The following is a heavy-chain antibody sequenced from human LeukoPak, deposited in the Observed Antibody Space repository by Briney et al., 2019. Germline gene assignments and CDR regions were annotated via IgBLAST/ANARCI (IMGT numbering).Heavy chain of an antibody. CDR2: LYTSGHT. CDR3: ASPGYYSGSWKFDF. J-gene: IGHJ4*02. D-gene: IGHD6-19*01. V-gene: IGHV3-53*01. Sequence: PGGSLRLFCAASGFTVSSAYMSWFRQVPGKGLQWVSLLYTSGHTIYADSVKGRFTISRDNSKNTLYLQMNSLTDEDTALYYCASPGYYSGSWKFDFWGQGTLVTVSS. CDR1: GFTVSSAY.